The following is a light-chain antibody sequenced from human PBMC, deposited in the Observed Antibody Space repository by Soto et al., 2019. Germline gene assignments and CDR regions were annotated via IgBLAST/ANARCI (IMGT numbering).Light chain of an antibody. CDR3: QPYGRSPTA. J-gene: IGKJ1*01. Sequence: IVFTQSPLTRSSSPQERTTLSCRASQSVSSRYLTWYHQKPAQDPRLLIYGASSRATGIPDRFSGSGSGTDFTLTISRLGPEDFPVYHCQPYGRSPTAFGQGTKVDIK. V-gene: IGKV3-20*01. CDR2: GAS. CDR1: QSVSSRY.